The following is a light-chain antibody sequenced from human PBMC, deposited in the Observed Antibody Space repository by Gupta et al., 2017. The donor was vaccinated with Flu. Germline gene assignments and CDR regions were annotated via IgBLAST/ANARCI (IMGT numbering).Light chain of an antibody. CDR2: AAS. CDR3: QQSYTTRYT. Sequence: DIQMTQSPSSLSASLGDRVTITCRASQSITSFLNWYQQKPGEAPKLLIYAASSLQSDVPSRFSGSGSGTDFTLTTSGLQPEDFATYYCQQSYTTRYTFGQGTKLEIK. CDR1: QSITSF. J-gene: IGKJ2*01. V-gene: IGKV1-39*01.